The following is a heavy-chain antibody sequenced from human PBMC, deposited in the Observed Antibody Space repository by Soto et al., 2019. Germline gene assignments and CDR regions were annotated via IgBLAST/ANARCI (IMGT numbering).Heavy chain of an antibody. CDR2: IYYSGST. CDR3: ARQLRGYDVLTGYFLGAAFDI. V-gene: IGHV4-39*01. J-gene: IGHJ3*02. D-gene: IGHD3-9*01. Sequence: QLQLQESGPGLVKPSETLSLTCTVSGGSISSSSYYWGWIRQPPGKGLEWIGSIYYSGSTYYNPSLKSRVTITVVTSKNQFSLNLSSVTAGDTAVFYCARQLRGYDVLTGYFLGAAFDIWGQGTMVTVSS. CDR1: GGSISSSSYY.